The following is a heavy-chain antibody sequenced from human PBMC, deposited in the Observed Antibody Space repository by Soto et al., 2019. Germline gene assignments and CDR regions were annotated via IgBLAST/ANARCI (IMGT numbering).Heavy chain of an antibody. CDR1: GDSISSSKW. V-gene: IGHV4-4*02. D-gene: IGHD3-10*01. CDR2: VFHSGST. CDR3: ARRRNYYGSGSYSVDAFDI. J-gene: IGHJ3*02. Sequence: QVQLQESGPGLVKPSGTLSLTCAVSGDSISSSKWWSWVRQPPGKGLEWIAEVFHSGSTNYNPSLKSRVTISVDNSKNQFSLKLRSVTAADTAVYYCARRRNYYGSGSYSVDAFDIWGQGTMVTVSS.